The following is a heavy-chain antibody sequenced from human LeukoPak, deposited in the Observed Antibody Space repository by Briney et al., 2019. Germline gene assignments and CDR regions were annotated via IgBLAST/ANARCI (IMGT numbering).Heavy chain of an antibody. CDR1: GFTFSSYG. CDR2: IRYDGSNK. J-gene: IGHJ4*02. CDR3: AKRRLRVAAAGSDSGAFDY. Sequence: GGSLRLSCAASGFTFSSYGMHWVRQAPGKGLEWVAFIRYDGSNKYYADSVKGRFTISRDNSKNTLYLQMNSLRAEDTAVYYCAKRRLRVAAAGSDSGAFDYWGQGTLVTVSS. V-gene: IGHV3-30*02. D-gene: IGHD6-13*01.